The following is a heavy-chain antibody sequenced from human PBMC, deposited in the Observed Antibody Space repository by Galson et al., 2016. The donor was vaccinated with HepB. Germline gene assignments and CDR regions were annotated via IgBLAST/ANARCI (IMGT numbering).Heavy chain of an antibody. Sequence: SVKVSCKASGGTFINYAISWVRQTPGKGLEWMGGIIHLFGTTTYIQKFQGRLTITADISTSTAYMELSSLRSEDTAVYYCATLNDGYNVSSFNYCGQGTIVTVAS. V-gene: IGHV1-69*06. J-gene: IGHJ4*01. CDR3: ATLNDGYNVSSFNY. CDR1: GGTFINYA. CDR2: IIHLFGTT. D-gene: IGHD5-24*01.